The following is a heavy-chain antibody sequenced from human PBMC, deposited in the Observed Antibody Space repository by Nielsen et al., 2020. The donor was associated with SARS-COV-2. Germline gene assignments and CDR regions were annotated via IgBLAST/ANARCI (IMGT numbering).Heavy chain of an antibody. CDR1: GGAISSYY. Sequence: SETLSLTCTVSGGAISSYYWSWIRQPPGKGLEWIGYIYYSGSTNYNPSLKSRVTISVDTSKNQFSLKLSSVTAADTALYYCARYSMDVCGQLTTVTVSS. CDR3: ARYSMDV. CDR2: IYYSGST. V-gene: IGHV4-59*01. J-gene: IGHJ6*02.